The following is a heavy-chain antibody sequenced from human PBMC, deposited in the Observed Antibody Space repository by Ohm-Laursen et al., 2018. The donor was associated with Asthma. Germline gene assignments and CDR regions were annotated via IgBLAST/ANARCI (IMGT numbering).Heavy chain of an antibody. V-gene: IGHV3-9*01. D-gene: IGHD6-19*01. CDR2: ISWNSGSI. Sequence: SLRLSCTASGFTFDDYAMHWVRQAPGKGLGWVSGISWNSGSIGYADSVKGRFTISRDNAKNSLYLQMNSLRAEDTALYYCAKDGYSSGLDYWGQGTLVTVSS. CDR3: AKDGYSSGLDY. J-gene: IGHJ4*02. CDR1: GFTFDDYA.